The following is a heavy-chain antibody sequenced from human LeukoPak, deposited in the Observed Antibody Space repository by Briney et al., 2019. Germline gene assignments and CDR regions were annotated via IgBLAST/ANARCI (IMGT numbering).Heavy chain of an antibody. Sequence: PGGSLRLTCAASGFTFSSYAMIWVRQAPGKGLEWVSAISGSGGSTYYADSVKGRFTISRDNSKNTLYLQMNSLRAEDTAVYYCAKGPDVLRYFDWLSTLYYFDYWGQGTLVTVSS. J-gene: IGHJ4*02. CDR3: AKGPDVLRYFDWLSTLYYFDY. V-gene: IGHV3-23*01. D-gene: IGHD3-9*01. CDR1: GFTFSSYA. CDR2: ISGSGGST.